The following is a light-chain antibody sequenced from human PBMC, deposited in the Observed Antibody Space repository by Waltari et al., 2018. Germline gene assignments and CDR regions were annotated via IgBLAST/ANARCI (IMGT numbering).Light chain of an antibody. CDR2: GAS. CDR3: QHYVRLPVT. CDR1: QSVGRA. Sequence: EIVLTQSPGTLSLSPGERATLSCWASQSVGRALAWYQQKRGQAPRLCIYGASTRASGIPYRFSGSGSGTDFSLTINRLEPEDFAVYYCQHYVRLPVTFGQGTKVEIK. V-gene: IGKV3-20*01. J-gene: IGKJ1*01.